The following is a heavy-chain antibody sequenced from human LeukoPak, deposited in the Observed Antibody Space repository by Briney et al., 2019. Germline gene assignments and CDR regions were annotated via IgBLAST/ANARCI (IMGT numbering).Heavy chain of an antibody. D-gene: IGHD2-2*01. Sequence: SETLSLTCTVSGGSISSSSYYWGWIRQPPGKGLECIGSIYYSGSTYYNPSLKSRVTISVDTSKNQFSLKLSSVTAADTAVYYCARLPRLGYCSSTSCYPGKAFDIWGQGTMVTVSS. CDR1: GGSISSSSYY. J-gene: IGHJ3*02. CDR2: IYYSGST. CDR3: ARLPRLGYCSSTSCYPGKAFDI. V-gene: IGHV4-39*01.